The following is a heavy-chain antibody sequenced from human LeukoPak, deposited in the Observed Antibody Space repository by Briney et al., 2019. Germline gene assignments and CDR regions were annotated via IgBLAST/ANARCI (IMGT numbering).Heavy chain of an antibody. CDR3: VREAYEYHFDY. CDR2: ISSSSLYI. D-gene: IGHD5-12*01. Sequence: GGSLRLSCAASGFTFSDYSMNWVRQAPGKGLEWVSYISSSSLYINYADSVKGRFTVSRDNAKKSLFLQMNSLRAEDTAVYYCVREAYEYHFDYWGQGTLVTVSS. J-gene: IGHJ4*02. CDR1: GFTFSDYS. V-gene: IGHV3-21*01.